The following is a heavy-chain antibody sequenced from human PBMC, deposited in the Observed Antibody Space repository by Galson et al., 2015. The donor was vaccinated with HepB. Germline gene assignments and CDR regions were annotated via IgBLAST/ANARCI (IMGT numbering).Heavy chain of an antibody. CDR2: INPNFGRA. V-gene: IGHV1-69*13. CDR1: GYTFISYA. CDR3: ARGAAVAPAHSFDY. Sequence: SVKVSCKASGYTFISYAISWVRQAPGQGLEWMGGINPNFGRANYAQKFQGRVTITADASTSTAYMELSSLRSEDTAVYYCARGAAVAPAHSFDYWGQGTPVTVSS. J-gene: IGHJ4*02. D-gene: IGHD4-23*01.